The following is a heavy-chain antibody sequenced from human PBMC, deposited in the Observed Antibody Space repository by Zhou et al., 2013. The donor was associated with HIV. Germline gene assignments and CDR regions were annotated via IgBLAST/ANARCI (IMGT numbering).Heavy chain of an antibody. J-gene: IGHJ3*02. CDR2: INPNFGGT. CDR1: GYNFAGYY. CDR3: ARDVCPANKDCFGAFDI. Sequence: QVQLLQSGTDMKKPGASVKVSCKASGYNFAGYYMHWVRLAPGQGLEWMGWINPNFGGTNYAQKFQGRVSMTRDTSINTVYMELKRLKSDDTAIYYCARDVCPANKDCFGAFDIWGQGTKVSVSS. V-gene: IGHV1-2*02. D-gene: IGHD3-3*01.